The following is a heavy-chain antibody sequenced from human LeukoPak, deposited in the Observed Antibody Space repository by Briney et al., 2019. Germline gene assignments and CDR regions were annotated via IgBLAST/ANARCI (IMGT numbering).Heavy chain of an antibody. V-gene: IGHV7-4-1*02. Sequence: ASVKVSCKASGYTFTSYAMNWARQAPGQGLEWMGWINTNTGNPTYAQGFTGRFVFSLDTSVSTAYLQISSLKAEDTAVYYCARDITMIPLTTPLQHWGQGTLVTVSS. CDR1: GYTFTSYA. CDR2: INTNTGNP. CDR3: ARDITMIPLTTPLQH. D-gene: IGHD3-22*01. J-gene: IGHJ1*01.